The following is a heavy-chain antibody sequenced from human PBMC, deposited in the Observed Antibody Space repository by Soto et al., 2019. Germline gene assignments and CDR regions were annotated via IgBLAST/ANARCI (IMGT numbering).Heavy chain of an antibody. Sequence: EVQLVESGGGLVQPGGSLRLSCAASGFTFSSYSMNWVRQAPWKGLEWVSYISSSSSTIYYADSVKGRFTISRDNAKNSLYLQMNSLRAEDTAVYYCARIGRLRWGDYWGQGTLVTVSS. CDR2: ISSSSSTI. CDR3: ARIGRLRWGDY. D-gene: IGHD4-17*01. V-gene: IGHV3-48*01. CDR1: GFTFSSYS. J-gene: IGHJ4*02.